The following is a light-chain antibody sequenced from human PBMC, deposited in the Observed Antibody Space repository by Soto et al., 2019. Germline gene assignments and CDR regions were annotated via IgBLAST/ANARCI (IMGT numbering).Light chain of an antibody. J-gene: IGKJ5*01. CDR1: QSVSGN. CDR2: GAS. Sequence: EMVMTQSPATLSVSPGERATLSCRGSQSVSGNLAWYQQKPGQAPRLLIYGASTRATGIPARFSGSGSGTEFTLTISSLQSEDFAVYYCQQYNNWLITFGQGTRLEIK. CDR3: QQYNNWLIT. V-gene: IGKV3-15*01.